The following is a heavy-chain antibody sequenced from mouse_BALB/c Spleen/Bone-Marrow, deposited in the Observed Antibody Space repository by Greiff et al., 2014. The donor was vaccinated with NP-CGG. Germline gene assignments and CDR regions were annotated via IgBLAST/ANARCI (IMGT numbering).Heavy chain of an antibody. V-gene: IGHV5-12-1*01. D-gene: IGHD1-1*01. Sequence: VQLKESGGGLVKPGGSLKLSCAASGFAFSSCDMSWVRQTPEKRLEWVAYISSGGGSTYYPDTVKGRFTISRDNAKNTLYLQMSSLKSEDTAMYYCARRLRYYFDYWGQGTTLTVSS. CDR1: GFAFSSCD. CDR2: ISSGGGST. J-gene: IGHJ2*01. CDR3: ARRLRYYFDY.